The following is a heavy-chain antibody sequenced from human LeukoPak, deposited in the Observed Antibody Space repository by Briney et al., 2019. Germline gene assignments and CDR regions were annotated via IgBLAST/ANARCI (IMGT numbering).Heavy chain of an antibody. J-gene: IGHJ4*02. V-gene: IGHV4-38-2*02. Sequence: PSETLSLTXTVSGYSIGSGYYWGWIRQPPGKGLEWIGSIYHSGSTYYNPSLKSRVTISVDTSKNQFSLKLSSVTAADTAVYYCARGYDDYVWGSYRPYFDYWGQGTLVTVSS. CDR2: IYHSGST. CDR1: GYSIGSGYY. CDR3: ARGYDDYVWGSYRPYFDY. D-gene: IGHD3-16*02.